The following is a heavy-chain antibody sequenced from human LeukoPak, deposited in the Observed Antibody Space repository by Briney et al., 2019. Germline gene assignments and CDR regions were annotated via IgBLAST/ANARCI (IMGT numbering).Heavy chain of an antibody. J-gene: IGHJ4*02. CDR2: IYYSGST. CDR3: ARGGTNFGY. Sequence: PSETLSLTCTVSGGSISSYYWSWIRQPPGKGLEWIGYIYYSGSTNYNPSLKNRVTISVDTSKNQFSLKLSSVTAADTAVYYCARGGTNFGYWGQGTLVTVSS. D-gene: IGHD3-16*01. V-gene: IGHV4-59*01. CDR1: GGSISSYY.